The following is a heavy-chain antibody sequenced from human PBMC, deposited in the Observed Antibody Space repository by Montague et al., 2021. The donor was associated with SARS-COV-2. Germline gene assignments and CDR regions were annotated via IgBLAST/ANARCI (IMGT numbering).Heavy chain of an antibody. V-gene: IGHV4-39*01. J-gene: IGHJ3*02. CDR2: IDFCVRT. CDR1: SPLTGSSNSC. D-gene: IGHD3-3*01. CDR3: ARHSGRDTIFGVITIPDAFDI. Sequence: SETLSLTCTVSSPLTGSSNSCSDWKSPPLDSSLDCIWYIDFCVRTYYKPSLKSRVTIYVDTSKNQFSLKLSSVTAADTAVYYCARHSGRDTIFGVITIPDAFDIWGQGTTVTVSS.